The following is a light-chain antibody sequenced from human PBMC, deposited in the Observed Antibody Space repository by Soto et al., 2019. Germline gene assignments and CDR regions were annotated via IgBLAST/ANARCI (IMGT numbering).Light chain of an antibody. J-gene: IGKJ4*01. V-gene: IGKV3-20*01. CDR1: QSISSNY. CDR2: GAS. CDR3: QQCGSSPLT. Sequence: EIVLTQSPGTLSLSPGERATLSCRASQSISSNYLAWYQQKPGQAPRLLIYGASSRATGIPERFSGSGSGTDFTLTISRLEPEDFAVYYCQQCGSSPLTFGGGTKVEIK.